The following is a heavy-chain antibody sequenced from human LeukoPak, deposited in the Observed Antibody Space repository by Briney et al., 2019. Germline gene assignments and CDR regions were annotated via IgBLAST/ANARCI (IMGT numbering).Heavy chain of an antibody. CDR1: GFTFSSHG. D-gene: IGHD2-2*01. J-gene: IGHJ4*02. CDR2: IWYDGSNK. Sequence: GRSLRLSCAASGFTFSSHGMQWVRQAPGKGLEWVAVIWYDGSNKYYTDSVKGRFTISRDNFKNTLYLQMNSLRAEDTAVYYCARGIGGPAGKGYYFDHWGQGTLVTVSS. V-gene: IGHV3-33*01. CDR3: ARGIGGPAGKGYYFDH.